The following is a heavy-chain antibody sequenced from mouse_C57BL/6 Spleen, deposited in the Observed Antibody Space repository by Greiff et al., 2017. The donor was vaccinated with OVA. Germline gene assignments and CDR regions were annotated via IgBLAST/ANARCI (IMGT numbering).Heavy chain of an antibody. CDR1: GFSLTSYG. CDR3: ARVGPYYYGKDYAMDY. CDR2: IWSGGST. J-gene: IGHJ4*01. V-gene: IGHV2-2*01. D-gene: IGHD1-1*01. Sequence: LQESGPGLVQPSQSLSITCTVSGFSLTSYGVHWVRQSPGKGLEWLGVIWSGGSTDYNAAFISRLSISKDNSKSQVFFKMNSLQADDTAIYYCARVGPYYYGKDYAMDYWGQGTSVTVSS.